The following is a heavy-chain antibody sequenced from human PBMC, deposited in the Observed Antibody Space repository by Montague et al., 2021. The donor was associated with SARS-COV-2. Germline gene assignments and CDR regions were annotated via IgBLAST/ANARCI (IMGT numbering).Heavy chain of an antibody. D-gene: IGHD1-1*01. CDR2: N. CDR3: VRDHDQVFDY. V-gene: IGHV6-1*01. Sequence: NDYAPSVKSRIIVNPDTSKNQFSPQLNSVTPEDTAVYYCVRDHDQVFDYWGEGTLVTVSS. J-gene: IGHJ4*02.